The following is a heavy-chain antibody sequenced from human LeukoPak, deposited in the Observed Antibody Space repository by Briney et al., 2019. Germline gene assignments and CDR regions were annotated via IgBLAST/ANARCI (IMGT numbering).Heavy chain of an antibody. Sequence: GGSLRLSCTASGFTFSSHALHWVRQAPGKGLEWVSAISGSGGSTYYADSVKGRFTISRDNSKNTLYLQMNSLRAEDTAVYYCANGDYWSIFDYWGQGTLVTVSS. D-gene: IGHD4-17*01. V-gene: IGHV3-23*01. J-gene: IGHJ4*02. CDR3: ANGDYWSIFDY. CDR2: ISGSGGST. CDR1: GFTFSSHA.